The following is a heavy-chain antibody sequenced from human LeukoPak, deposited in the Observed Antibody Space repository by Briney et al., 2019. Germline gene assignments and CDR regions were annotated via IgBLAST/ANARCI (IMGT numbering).Heavy chain of an antibody. CDR1: GFTFGSYS. D-gene: IGHD3-22*01. J-gene: IGHJ4*02. CDR2: ISSSSSYI. V-gene: IGHV3-21*01. Sequence: PGGSLRLSCAASGFTFGSYSMNWVRQAPGKGLEWVSSISSSSSYIYYADSVKGRFTISRDNAKNSLYLQMNSLRAEETAVYYCARDRYDSSGYYPSSFDYWGQGTLVTVSS. CDR3: ARDRYDSSGYYPSSFDY.